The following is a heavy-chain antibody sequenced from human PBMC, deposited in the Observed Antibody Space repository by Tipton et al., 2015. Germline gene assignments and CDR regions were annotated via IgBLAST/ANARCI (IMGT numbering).Heavy chain of an antibody. D-gene: IGHD5-24*01. Sequence: GLVKPSETLSLTCAVSGYFISSGHFWGWVRQTPGKGLEWIGYISYTETSHYNASLKSRVTISIDTSKNQFSLKLSSVTAADTAVYYCARDLEHGMDVWGQGTMVTVSS. CDR1: GYFISSGHF. CDR3: ARDLEHGMDV. J-gene: IGHJ6*02. V-gene: IGHV4-59*11. CDR2: ISYTETS.